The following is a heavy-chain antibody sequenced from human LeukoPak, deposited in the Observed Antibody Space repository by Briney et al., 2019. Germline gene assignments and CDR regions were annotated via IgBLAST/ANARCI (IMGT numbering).Heavy chain of an antibody. Sequence: GGSLRLSCEVSGFTVSTDYMTWIRQAPGKGLVWFLIIHSGGATLYADSVKGRFTISRDTSKNTLFLQMNNLRAEDTAVYYCARGYDFWSGSSSGVFDVWGQGTMVSVSS. V-gene: IGHV3-53*01. D-gene: IGHD3-3*01. CDR2: IHSGGAT. CDR3: ARGYDFWSGSSSGVFDV. J-gene: IGHJ3*01. CDR1: GFTVSTDY.